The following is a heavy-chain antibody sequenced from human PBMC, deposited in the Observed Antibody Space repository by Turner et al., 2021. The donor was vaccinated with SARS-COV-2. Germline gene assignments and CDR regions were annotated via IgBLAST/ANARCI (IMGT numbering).Heavy chain of an antibody. Sequence: QLQLQESGPGLVKPSETLSLTCTVSGGSISSSSYYWGWIRQPPGKGLEWIGNIYYSGSAYYNPSLKSRVTIFVDPSKNQFSLKLTSVTAADTAVYYCARLMDTAMDYYGTDVWGQGTTVTVSS. V-gene: IGHV4-39*01. D-gene: IGHD5-18*01. J-gene: IGHJ6*02. CDR1: GGSISSSSYY. CDR2: IYYSGSA. CDR3: ARLMDTAMDYYGTDV.